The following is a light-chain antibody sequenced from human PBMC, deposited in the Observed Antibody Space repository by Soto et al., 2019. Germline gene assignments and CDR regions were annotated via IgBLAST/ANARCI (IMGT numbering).Light chain of an antibody. Sequence: QSALTQPASVSGSPGQWIAISCTGTSCDVGGYNYVSWYQQHPGTAPKLLIYEDSNRPSGVSKRFSGSKSGNTASLTISGLEEDEAADFYCSSDTSSSTWVFGGGTKLTVL. CDR1: SCDVGGYNY. V-gene: IGLV2-14*01. CDR3: SSDTSSSTWV. CDR2: EDS. J-gene: IGLJ3*02.